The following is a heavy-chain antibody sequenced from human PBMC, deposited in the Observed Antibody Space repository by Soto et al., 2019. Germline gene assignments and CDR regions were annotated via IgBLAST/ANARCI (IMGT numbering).Heavy chain of an antibody. J-gene: IGHJ3*02. V-gene: IGHV3-23*01. CDR2: LVGSGGGI. D-gene: IGHD2-8*01. CDR1: GFSFSAYA. Sequence: GGSLRLSCTASGFSFSAYAMSWVRQAPGKGLQWVSGLVGSGGGINYADSVRGRFTVSRDNSKNTLYLDMSSLRVEDTAVYYCAMDAIAGNGIWEPFDMWGRGTKVTVSS. CDR3: AMDAIAGNGIWEPFDM.